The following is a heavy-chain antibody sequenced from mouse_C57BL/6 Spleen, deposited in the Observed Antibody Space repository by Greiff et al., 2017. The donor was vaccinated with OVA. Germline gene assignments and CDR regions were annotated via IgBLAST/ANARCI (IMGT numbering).Heavy chain of an antibody. V-gene: IGHV14-3*01. CDR1: GFNIKNTY. J-gene: IGHJ1*03. D-gene: IGHD1-1*01. CDR2: IDPANGNT. Sequence: EVKLMESVAELVRPGASVTLSCTASGFNIKNTYMHWVKQRPEQGLEWIGRIDPANGNTKYAPKFQGKATITADTSSNTAYLQLSSLTSEDTAIYYCARGGNYGSSYGYFDVWGTGTTVTVSS. CDR3: ARGGNYGSSYGYFDV.